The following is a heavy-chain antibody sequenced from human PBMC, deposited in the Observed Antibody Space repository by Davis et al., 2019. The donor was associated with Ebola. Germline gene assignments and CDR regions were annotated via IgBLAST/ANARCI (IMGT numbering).Heavy chain of an antibody. V-gene: IGHV4-31*11. J-gene: IGHJ4*02. CDR2: IYYSGST. CDR3: ARADSSSSHLFDY. CDR1: GGSISSSSYY. Sequence: PSETLSLTCAVSGGSISSSSYYWGWIRQPPGKGLEWIGYIYYSGSTYYNPSLKSRVTISVDTSKNQFSLKLSSATAADTAVYYCARADSSSSHLFDYWGQGTLVTVSS. D-gene: IGHD6-6*01.